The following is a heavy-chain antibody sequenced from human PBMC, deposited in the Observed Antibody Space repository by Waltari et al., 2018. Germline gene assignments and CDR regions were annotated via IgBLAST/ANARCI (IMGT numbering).Heavy chain of an antibody. CDR2: IYTSGST. V-gene: IGHV4-61*02. D-gene: IGHD3-22*01. Sequence: QVQLQESGPGLVKPSQTLSLTCTVSGDSISSGPYYWSWIRQPAGQGLEWIGRIYTSGSTNDNPALRSRVTISVDTSKNQFSLKWSSVTAADTAVYYCARAFDSSGYTYGLGYWGQGTLVTVSS. CDR1: GDSISSGPYY. J-gene: IGHJ4*02. CDR3: ARAFDSSGYTYGLGY.